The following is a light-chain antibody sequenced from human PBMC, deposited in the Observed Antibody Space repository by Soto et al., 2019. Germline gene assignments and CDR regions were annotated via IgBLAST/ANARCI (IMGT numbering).Light chain of an antibody. Sequence: QPALTQPASMSGSPGQSITVSCTRTICYIGDSNYVSWYQQPQGKAPKHVIYDVRNRPSGVSNRFSGSKTANTASLTISGLQAEDEADYYCSSFRSSSTSYVFGTGTKVTV. CDR1: ICYIGDSNY. CDR2: DVR. V-gene: IGLV2-14*03. J-gene: IGLJ1*01. CDR3: SSFRSSSTSYV.